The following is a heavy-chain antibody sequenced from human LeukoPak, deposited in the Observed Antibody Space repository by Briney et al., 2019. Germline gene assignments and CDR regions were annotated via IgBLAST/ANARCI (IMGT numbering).Heavy chain of an antibody. CDR3: ARGAMVRGVIIDPSGFDY. D-gene: IGHD3-10*01. V-gene: IGHV1-2*04. CDR1: GYTFTGYY. J-gene: IGHJ4*02. CDR2: INPNSGGT. Sequence: ASVRVSCKASGYTFTGYYMHWVRQAPGQGLEWMGWINPNSGGTNYAQKFQGWVTMTRDTSISTAYMELSRLRSDDTAAYYCARGAMVRGVIIDPSGFDYWGQGTLVTVSP.